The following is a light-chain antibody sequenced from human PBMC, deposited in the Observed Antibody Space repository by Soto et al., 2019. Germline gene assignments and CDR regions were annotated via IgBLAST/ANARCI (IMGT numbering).Light chain of an antibody. Sequence: EIVLTQSPATLSLSPGERATLSCRASQSVSRYLAWYQQKPGQAPSLLIYDTSNRATGIPARFSGSGSGTDFNLTISSLEGEVFAFYCCQNRINWPRTYGGGSKGEVK. CDR3: QNRINWPRT. V-gene: IGKV3-11*01. J-gene: IGKJ4*01. CDR1: QSVSRY. CDR2: DTS.